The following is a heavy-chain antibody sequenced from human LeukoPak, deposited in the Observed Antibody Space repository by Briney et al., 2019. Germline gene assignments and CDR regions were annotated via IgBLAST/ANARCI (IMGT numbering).Heavy chain of an antibody. V-gene: IGHV5-51*01. J-gene: IGHJ3*02. CDR2: IYPGDSDT. D-gene: IGHD2-2*02. Sequence: GESLKISGKGSGYSFTSYWIGWVRQMPGKGLEWVGIIYPGDSDTRYSPSFQGQVTISADKSISTAYLQWSSLKASDTAMYYCARQGASVAIPGYDAFDIWGQGTMVTVSS. CDR3: ARQGASVAIPGYDAFDI. CDR1: GYSFTSYW.